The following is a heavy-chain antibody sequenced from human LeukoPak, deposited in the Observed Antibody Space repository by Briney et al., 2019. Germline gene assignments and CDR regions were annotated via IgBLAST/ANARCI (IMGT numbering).Heavy chain of an antibody. J-gene: IGHJ4*02. V-gene: IGHV3-7*01. CDR1: GFTFSSYW. D-gene: IGHD6-13*01. CDR3: ARVGYSSSWYKSDY. CDR2: IKQDGSEK. Sequence: PGGSLRLSCAASGFTFSSYWMSWVRRAPGKGLEWVANIKQDGSEKYYVDSVKGRLTISRDNAKNSLYLQMNSLRAEDTAVYYCARVGYSSSWYKSDYWGQGTLVTVSS.